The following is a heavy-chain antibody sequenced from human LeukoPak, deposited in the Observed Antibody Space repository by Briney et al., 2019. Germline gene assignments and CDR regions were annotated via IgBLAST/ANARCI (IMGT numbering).Heavy chain of an antibody. V-gene: IGHV4-34*01. Sequence: PSETLSLTCAVYGGSFSGYYWSWIRQPPGKGLEWIGEINHSGSTNYNPSLKSRVTISVDTSKNQFSLKLSSVTAADTAVYYCARSEGSKYYYYGMDVWGQGTTVTVSS. J-gene: IGHJ6*02. CDR1: GGSFSGYY. CDR2: INHSGST. CDR3: ARSEGSKYYYYGMDV.